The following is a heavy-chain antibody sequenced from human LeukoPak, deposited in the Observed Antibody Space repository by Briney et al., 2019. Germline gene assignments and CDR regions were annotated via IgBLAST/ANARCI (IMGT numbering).Heavy chain of an antibody. CDR3: ARSNGFGMDV. V-gene: IGHV3-74*01. Sequence: GGSLRLSCAVSGFTFSFNSMHWVRQGPGKGLVWVSRIKRDGSGTTYADSVKGRVTISRDNAKNTLYLQMNSLRAEDTAVYYCARSNGFGMDVWGQGTTVTVSS. CDR1: GFTFSFNS. D-gene: IGHD2-8*01. J-gene: IGHJ6*02. CDR2: IKRDGSGT.